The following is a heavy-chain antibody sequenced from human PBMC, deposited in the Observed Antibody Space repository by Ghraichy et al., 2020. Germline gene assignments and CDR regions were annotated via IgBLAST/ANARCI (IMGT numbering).Heavy chain of an antibody. CDR3: AKGPRGWNVDSGMDV. J-gene: IGHJ6*02. V-gene: IGHV1-8*01. CDR1: GYTFANYD. Sequence: ASVKVSCKASGYTFANYDINWVRQAPGQGLEWMGWLNPKNGNTGCAPKFQDRITMTTDTSINSAYMEVSSLTSEDTAVYYCAKGPRGWNVDSGMDVWGQGTTVTVSS. CDR2: LNPKNGNT. D-gene: IGHD1-1*01.